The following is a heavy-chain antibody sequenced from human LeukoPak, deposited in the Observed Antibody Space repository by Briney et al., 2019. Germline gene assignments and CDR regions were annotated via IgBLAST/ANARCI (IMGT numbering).Heavy chain of an antibody. J-gene: IGHJ6*02. CDR2: INHSGST. D-gene: IGHD2-15*01. V-gene: IGHV4-34*01. Sequence: PSETLSLTCAVYGGSFSGYYWSWIRQPPGKGLEWIGEINHSGSTSYNPSLKSRVTISVDTSKNQFSLKLSSVTAADTAVYYCARSPRRLGYCSGGSCYYYYGMDVWGQGTTVTVSS. CDR3: ARSPRRLGYCSGGSCYYYYGMDV. CDR1: GGSFSGYY.